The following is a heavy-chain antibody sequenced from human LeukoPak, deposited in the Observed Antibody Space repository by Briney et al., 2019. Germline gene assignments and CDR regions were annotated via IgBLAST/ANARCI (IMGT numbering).Heavy chain of an antibody. CDR2: IKQDGGEQ. V-gene: IGHV3-7*04. J-gene: IGHJ4*02. Sequence: GGSLRLSCAASGFTFSSNWMGWVRQAPGKGLEWVANIKQDGGEQYYVDSVKGRFTISRDNAKDSLYLQMNSLRAEDTAVYYCARAYSSSWYGGAFDCWGQGTLVTVSS. D-gene: IGHD6-13*01. CDR3: ARAYSSSWYGGAFDC. CDR1: GFTFSSNW.